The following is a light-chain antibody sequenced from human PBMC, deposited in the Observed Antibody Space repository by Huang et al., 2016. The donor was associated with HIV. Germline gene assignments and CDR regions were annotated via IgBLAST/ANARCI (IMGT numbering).Light chain of an antibody. CDR2: WAS. V-gene: IGKV4-1*01. CDR1: QSVYSSSTSKDY. Sequence: DIIMTQSPDSLAVSLGERATLNCRSSQSVYSSSTSKDYMAWFQQKPGQPPRLLLFWASTRKAGGPDRFSGSGSGTHFTLTIANLEAEDAAIYYCQQYYSSPQTFGQGTRVEVK. CDR3: QQYYSSPQT. J-gene: IGKJ1*01.